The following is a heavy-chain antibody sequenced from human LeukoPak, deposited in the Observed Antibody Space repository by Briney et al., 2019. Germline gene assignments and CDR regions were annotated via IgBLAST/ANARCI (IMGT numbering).Heavy chain of an antibody. D-gene: IGHD6-19*01. CDR2: IYYSGST. J-gene: IGHJ6*03. CDR3: ARCGSGWYDYYYYMDV. Sequence: SETLSLTCTVSGGSISSYYWSWIRQPPGKGLEWIGYIYYSGSTNYNASLKSRVTISVDTSKNQFSLKLSSVTAADTAVYYCARCGSGWYDYYYYMDVWGKGTTVTVSS. CDR1: GGSISSYY. V-gene: IGHV4-59*01.